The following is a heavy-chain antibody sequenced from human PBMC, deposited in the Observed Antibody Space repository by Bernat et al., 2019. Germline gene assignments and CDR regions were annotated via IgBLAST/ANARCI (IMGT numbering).Heavy chain of an antibody. D-gene: IGHD1-7*01. Sequence: EVQLVESGGVLVQPGGSLRLSCAASGFTFGSYAMHWVRQAPGKGLEFVSAISGNGDSTYFANSVKGRFTISRDNSKNTLYLQMGTLRGEDMAVYYCVRASSENYEYWGHGTLVTVSS. V-gene: IGHV3-64*01. CDR3: VRASSENYEY. J-gene: IGHJ4*01. CDR2: ISGNGDST. CDR1: GFTFGSYA.